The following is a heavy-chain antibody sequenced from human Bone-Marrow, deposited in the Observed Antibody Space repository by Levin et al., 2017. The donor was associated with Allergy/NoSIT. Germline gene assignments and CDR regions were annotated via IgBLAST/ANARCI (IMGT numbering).Heavy chain of an antibody. J-gene: IGHJ3*02. CDR2: ISYDGSNK. Sequence: GESLKISCAASGFTFSSYGMHWVRQAPGKGLEWVAVISYDGSNKYYADSVKGRFTISRDNSKNTPYLQMNSLRAEDTAVYYCAKVAGLGYCSGGSCDYDAFDIWGQGTMVTVSS. CDR1: GFTFSSYG. D-gene: IGHD2-15*01. V-gene: IGHV3-30*18. CDR3: AKVAGLGYCSGGSCDYDAFDI.